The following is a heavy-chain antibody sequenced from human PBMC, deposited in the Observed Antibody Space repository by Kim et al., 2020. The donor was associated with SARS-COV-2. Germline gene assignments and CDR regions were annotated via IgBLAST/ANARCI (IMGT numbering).Heavy chain of an antibody. CDR1: GYTLTELS. CDR2: FDPEDGET. D-gene: IGHD5-12*01. CDR3: ATGYSGYDSYYGVDF. V-gene: IGHV1-24*01. Sequence: ASVKVSCKVSGYTLTELSMHWVRQAPGKGLEWMGGFDPEDGETIYAQKFQGRVTMTEDTSTDTAYMQLSSLRSEDTAVYYCATGYSGYDSYYGVDFWGQGTTVTVSS. J-gene: IGHJ6*02.